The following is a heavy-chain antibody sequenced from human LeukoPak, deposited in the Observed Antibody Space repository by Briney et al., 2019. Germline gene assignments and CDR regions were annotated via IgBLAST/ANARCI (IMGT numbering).Heavy chain of an antibody. D-gene: IGHD1-1*01. V-gene: IGHV1-69*13. Sequence: GASVKVSCKASGGTFSSYAISWVRQAPGQGLEWMGGIIPIFGTANYAQKFQGRVTITADESTSTAYMELSSLRSEDTAVYYCARAQLQLSLTQHYFDYWGQGTLDTVSS. CDR1: GGTFSSYA. CDR3: ARAQLQLSLTQHYFDY. J-gene: IGHJ4*02. CDR2: IIPIFGTA.